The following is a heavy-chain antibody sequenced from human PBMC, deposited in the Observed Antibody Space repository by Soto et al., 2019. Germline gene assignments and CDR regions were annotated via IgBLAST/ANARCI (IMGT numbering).Heavy chain of an antibody. J-gene: IGHJ6*02. D-gene: IGHD2-21*02. Sequence: SVKVSCKASGGTFSSYAISWVRQAPGQGLEWMGGIIPIFGTANYAQKFQGRVTITADESTSTAYMELSSLRSEDTAVYYCARGGPYCGGDCYSGWVTYGMDVWGQGTTVTVSS. CDR2: IIPIFGTA. CDR3: ARGGPYCGGDCYSGWVTYGMDV. CDR1: GGTFSSYA. V-gene: IGHV1-69*13.